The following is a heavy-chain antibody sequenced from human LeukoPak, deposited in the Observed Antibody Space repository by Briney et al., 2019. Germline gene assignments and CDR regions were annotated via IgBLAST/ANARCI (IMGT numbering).Heavy chain of an antibody. D-gene: IGHD6-19*01. Sequence: SQTLSLTCAISGDSVSSNSAAWNWIRQSPSRGLEWLGRTYYRSKWYNDYAVSVKSRITINPDTSKNQFSLQLNSVTPEDTAMYYCARGLEQWLVRWFDPWGQGTLVTVSS. CDR3: ARGLEQWLVRWFDP. J-gene: IGHJ5*02. V-gene: IGHV6-1*01. CDR2: TYYRSKWYN. CDR1: GDSVSSNSAA.